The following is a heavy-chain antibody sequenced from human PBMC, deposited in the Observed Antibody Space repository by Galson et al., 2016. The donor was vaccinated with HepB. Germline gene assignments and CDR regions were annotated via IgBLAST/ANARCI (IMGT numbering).Heavy chain of an antibody. V-gene: IGHV3-7*03. CDR3: ARVITFYDLMDC. CDR2: ISDDGGKT. Sequence: SLRLSCAASGFSIRKYWMQWVRLVPGKGLEWVASISDDGGKTHHVDSVKGRFTISRVTAKNSLYLQMNSLRAEDTAVYFCARVITFYDLMDCWGQGAVVTVSS. CDR1: GFSIRKYW. J-gene: IGHJ4*02. D-gene: IGHD3-3*01.